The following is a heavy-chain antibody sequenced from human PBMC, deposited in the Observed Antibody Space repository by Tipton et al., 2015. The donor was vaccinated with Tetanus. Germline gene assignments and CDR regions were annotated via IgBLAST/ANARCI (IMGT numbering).Heavy chain of an antibody. J-gene: IGHJ3*02. V-gene: IGHV4-59*01. CDR2: INSGST. Sequence: TLSLTCTVSGDSISSYYWNWIRQSPVKGLEWIGYINSGSTHYNPSLKSRVTISVDTSKNQFSLKLTSVTTAGTAVYFCARDELFFSGGEDHAAFDIWGQGTLVTVSS. CDR1: GDSISSYY. CDR3: ARDELFFSGGEDHAAFDI. D-gene: IGHD3-10*01.